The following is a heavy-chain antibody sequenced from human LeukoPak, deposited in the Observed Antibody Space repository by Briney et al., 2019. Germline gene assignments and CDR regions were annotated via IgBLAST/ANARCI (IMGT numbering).Heavy chain of an antibody. J-gene: IGHJ4*02. V-gene: IGHV4-59*01. CDR1: GGSISSYY. CDR2: IYYSGSA. Sequence: SETLSLTCTVSGGSISSYYWSWIRQPPGKGLEWIGFIYYSGSANYNPSLRSRVTISVDTSKNQFSLKLTSVTAADTAVYYCARTGVVATSYFFDYWGQGPLVTVSS. D-gene: IGHD5-12*01. CDR3: ARTGVVATSYFFDY.